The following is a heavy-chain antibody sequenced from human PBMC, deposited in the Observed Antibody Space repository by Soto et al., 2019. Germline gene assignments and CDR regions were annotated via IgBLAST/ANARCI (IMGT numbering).Heavy chain of an antibody. V-gene: IGHV4-39*01. J-gene: IGHJ4*02. CDR1: GGSITSTYSY. Sequence: QLQLQESGPGLVKPSETLSLTCTVSGGSITSTYSYWGWIRQPPGKGLEGIGSVYYTGTTNYKPSLESRVTMSADPSKNQFSLKLNSVTAADTDVYYCARHPTPTELAEYATHFFDYWDQGTLITVSS. D-gene: IGHD1-7*01. CDR2: VYYTGTT. CDR3: ARHPTPTELAEYATHFFDY.